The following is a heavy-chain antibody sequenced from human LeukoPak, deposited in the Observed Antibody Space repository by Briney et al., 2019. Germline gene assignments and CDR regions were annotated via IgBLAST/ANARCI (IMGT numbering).Heavy chain of an antibody. CDR1: GGSISIGGYY. Sequence: SETLSLTCTVSGGSISIGGYYCSWIRQHPGKGLEWLGYIYYSGSTYYNPSLKSRVTISVDTSKNQFSLKLSSVTAADTAVYYCARDRGHYYDSSGYYDYWGQGTLVTVSS. J-gene: IGHJ4*02. D-gene: IGHD3-22*01. CDR2: IYYSGST. CDR3: ARDRGHYYDSSGYYDY. V-gene: IGHV4-31*03.